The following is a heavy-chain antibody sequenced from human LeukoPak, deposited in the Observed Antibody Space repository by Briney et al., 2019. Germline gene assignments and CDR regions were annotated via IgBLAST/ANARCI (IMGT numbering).Heavy chain of an antibody. CDR2: IYYSGST. V-gene: IGHV4-59*01. CDR3: ARGYYYDSSGYFGHYYYYYMDV. CDR1: GGSISSYY. J-gene: IGHJ6*03. D-gene: IGHD3-22*01. Sequence: SETLSLTCTVSGGSISSYYWSWIRQPPGKGLEWIGYIYYSGSTNYNPSLKSRVTISVDTSKNQFSLKLSSVTAADTAVYYCARGYYYDSSGYFGHYYYYYMDVWGKGTTVTVSS.